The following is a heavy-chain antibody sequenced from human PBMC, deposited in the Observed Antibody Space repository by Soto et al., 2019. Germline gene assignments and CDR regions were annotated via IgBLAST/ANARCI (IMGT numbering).Heavy chain of an antibody. D-gene: IGHD1-26*01. V-gene: IGHV4-4*02. CDR1: GGSISSSNW. CDR2: IYHSGST. J-gene: IGHJ5*02. CDR3: ARVGAGEDWFDP. Sequence: SETLSLTCAVSGGSISSSNWWSWVRQPPGKGLEWIGEIYHSGSTNYNPSLKSRVTISVDKSKNQFSLTLNSVTAADTAVYYCARVGAGEDWFDPWGQGTLVTVSS.